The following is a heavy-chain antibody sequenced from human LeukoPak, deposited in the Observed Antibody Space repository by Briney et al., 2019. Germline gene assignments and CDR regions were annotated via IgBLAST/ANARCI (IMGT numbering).Heavy chain of an antibody. Sequence: SETLSLTCTVSGGSISSYYWSWIRQPPGKGLEWIGYIYYSGSTNYNPSLKSRVTISVDTSKNQFSLKLSSVTAAGTAVYYCARAIAAAGTVDYWGQGTLVTVSS. J-gene: IGHJ4*02. D-gene: IGHD6-13*01. CDR2: IYYSGST. V-gene: IGHV4-59*01. CDR3: ARAIAAAGTVDY. CDR1: GGSISSYY.